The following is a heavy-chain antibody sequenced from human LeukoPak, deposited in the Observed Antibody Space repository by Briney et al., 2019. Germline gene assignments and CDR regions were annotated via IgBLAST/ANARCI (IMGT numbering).Heavy chain of an antibody. D-gene: IGHD6-13*01. V-gene: IGHV4-59*08. CDR3: AKHGRRQLVPYDY. Sequence: SETLSLTCTVSGGSISGYYWSWIRQPPGKGLEWIGYIYYSGSTNYNPSLKSRITMSVDTSKNQFSLSLSSVTAADTAVYYCAKHGRRQLVPYDYWGQGTLVTVSS. J-gene: IGHJ4*02. CDR1: GGSISGYY. CDR2: IYYSGST.